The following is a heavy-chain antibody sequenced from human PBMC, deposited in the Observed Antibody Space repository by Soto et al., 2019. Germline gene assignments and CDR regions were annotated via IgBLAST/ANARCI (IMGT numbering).Heavy chain of an antibody. J-gene: IGHJ4*02. Sequence: SATLSLTCPVSCISISSYYWRWIRQPPGKGLEWIGYIYYSGSTNYNPSLKSRVTISVDTSKNQFSLKLSSVTAADTAVYYCARAEMATISPYDYWGQGTLVTVS. D-gene: IGHD5-12*01. CDR2: IYYSGST. CDR3: ARAEMATISPYDY. CDR1: CISISSYY. V-gene: IGHV4-59*08.